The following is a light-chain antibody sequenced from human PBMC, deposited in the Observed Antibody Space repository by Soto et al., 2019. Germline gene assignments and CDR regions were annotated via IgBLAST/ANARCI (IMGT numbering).Light chain of an antibody. CDR1: QSFRSY. J-gene: IGKJ3*01. CDR2: AAS. Sequence: DIQMTQSQSSLFASVGDRGNFICRASQSFRSYLTWYQQKPGKAPKLLVYAASRLQSGVPSRFSGTGSGTDFTLTISSLQPEDFATYYCQQSFRTPFTFGPGNKLDIK. CDR3: QQSFRTPFT. V-gene: IGKV1-39*01.